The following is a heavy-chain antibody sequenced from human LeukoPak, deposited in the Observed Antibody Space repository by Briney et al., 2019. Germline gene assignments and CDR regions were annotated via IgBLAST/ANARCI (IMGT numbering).Heavy chain of an antibody. Sequence: PGGSLRLSCAASGFTVITNDMTWVRQAPGKGLEWVSVLYSDGNTKYADSVQGRFTISRDNSKNTLYLEMNSLSPDDTAVYYCARGVEPLAANTLGYGGQGTLVTVSS. J-gene: IGHJ4*02. CDR3: ARGVEPLAANTLGY. D-gene: IGHD1-14*01. CDR2: LYSDGNT. V-gene: IGHV3-53*01. CDR1: GFTVITND.